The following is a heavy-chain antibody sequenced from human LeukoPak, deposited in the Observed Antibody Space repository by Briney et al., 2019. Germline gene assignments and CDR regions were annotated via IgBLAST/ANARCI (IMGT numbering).Heavy chain of an antibody. D-gene: IGHD3-22*01. V-gene: IGHV3-21*01. CDR1: GFILSRYS. CDR3: ATYSSLNRREFQY. J-gene: IGHJ1*01. Sequence: PGGSLRLSCAASGFILSRYSMNWVRQTPGRGLEWVASISSSSNYMYYTDSVKGRFTISRDNAKNSLYLQMNSLRAEDTAVYYCATYSSLNRREFQYWGQGTLLTVSS. CDR2: ISSSSNYM.